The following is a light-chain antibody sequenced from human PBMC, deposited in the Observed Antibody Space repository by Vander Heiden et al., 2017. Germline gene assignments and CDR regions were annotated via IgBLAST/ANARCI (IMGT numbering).Light chain of an antibody. CDR3: QQYNNWPPVT. CDR1: QSVSSN. J-gene: IGKJ1*01. Sequence: EIVMPQSSATLSVSPGERATLSCRASQSVSSNLAWYQQKPGRAPRLLINGAATKATGIPAGFSGSGSGTEFTLTISSLQSEDFAVYYCQQYNNWPPVTFGQGTKVEIK. V-gene: IGKV3-15*01. CDR2: GAA.